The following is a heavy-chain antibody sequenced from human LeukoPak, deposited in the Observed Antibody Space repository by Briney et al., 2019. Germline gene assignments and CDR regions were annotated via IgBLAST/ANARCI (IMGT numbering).Heavy chain of an antibody. J-gene: IGHJ6*04. V-gene: IGHV1-18*04. D-gene: IGHD6-13*01. CDR3: ARNRWGQQLVGWDRYYYYGMDV. CDR1: GYTFTSYG. Sequence: GASVKVSCKASGYTFTSYGISWVRQAPGQGFEWMGWISAYNGNTNYAQKLQGRVTMTTDTSTSTAYMELRSLRSDDTAVYYCARNRWGQQLVGWDRYYYYGMDVWGKGTTVTVSS. CDR2: ISAYNGNT.